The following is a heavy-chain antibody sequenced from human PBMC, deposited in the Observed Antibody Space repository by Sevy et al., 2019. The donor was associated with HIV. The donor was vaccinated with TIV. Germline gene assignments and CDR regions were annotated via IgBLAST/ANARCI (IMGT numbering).Heavy chain of an antibody. Sequence: GGSLRLSCAASGFTFSDYGIYWVRQAPGRGLEWVSFISQFGDNKYYAGSVEGRFTISRDNSNNTVYLQMESLRPDDTATYYCAKAQIITWWTLDYWGQGTLVTVSS. CDR2: ISQFGDNK. V-gene: IGHV3-30*18. J-gene: IGHJ4*02. CDR3: AKAQIITWWTLDY. CDR1: GFTFSDYG. D-gene: IGHD2-8*02.